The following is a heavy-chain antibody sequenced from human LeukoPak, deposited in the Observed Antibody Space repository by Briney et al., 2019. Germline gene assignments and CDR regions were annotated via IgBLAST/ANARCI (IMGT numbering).Heavy chain of an antibody. V-gene: IGHV4-34*01. Sequence: SETLSLTCAVYGGSFSGHYWSWIRQPPGKGLEWIGEINHSGSTNYNPSLKSRVTISVDTSKNQFSLKLSSVTAADTAVYYCARSSGYFYYYYYMDVWGKGTTVTVSS. CDR1: GGSFSGHY. CDR2: INHSGST. CDR3: ARSSGYFYYYYYMDV. D-gene: IGHD3-9*01. J-gene: IGHJ6*03.